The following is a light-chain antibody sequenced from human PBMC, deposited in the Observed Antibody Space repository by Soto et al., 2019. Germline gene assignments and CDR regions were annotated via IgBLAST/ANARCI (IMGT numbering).Light chain of an antibody. CDR3: QQYGGSVWT. CDR2: GAS. CDR1: QSVRSSY. J-gene: IGKJ1*01. V-gene: IGKV3-20*01. Sequence: EIVLTQSPGTLSLSPGERATLSCRASQSVRSSYLAWYQQKPGQAPRLLIYGASSRATGIPDRFSGSGSGTDFTLTISRLEPEDFAVYYCQQYGGSVWTFGQGTKVDIK.